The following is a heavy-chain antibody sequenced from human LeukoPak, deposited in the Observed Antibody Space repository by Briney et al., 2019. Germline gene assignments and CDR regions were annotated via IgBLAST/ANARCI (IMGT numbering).Heavy chain of an antibody. Sequence: SETLSLTCTVSGGSISSSSYYWGWLPQPPGKGLEWIGSIYYSGSTYYNPSLKSRVTISVDTSKNQFSLKLSSVTAADTAVYYCARDNSVRDEAWWFNPWGQGTLVTVSS. CDR3: ARDNSVRDEAWWFNP. J-gene: IGHJ5*02. CDR2: IYYSGST. V-gene: IGHV4-39*02. D-gene: IGHD5-24*01. CDR1: GGSISSSSYY.